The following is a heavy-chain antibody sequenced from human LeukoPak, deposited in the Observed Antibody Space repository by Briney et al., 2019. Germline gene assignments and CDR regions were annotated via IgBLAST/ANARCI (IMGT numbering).Heavy chain of an antibody. D-gene: IGHD3-22*01. CDR1: GGTFSSYA. Sequence: ASVKVSCKASGGTFSSYAISWVRQAPGQGLEWMGGIIPIFGTANYAQKFQGRVTITADESTSTAYMELSSLRSEDTAVYYCARDSYYYDSSGSHSDYWGQGTLVTVSS. CDR2: IIPIFGTA. CDR3: ARDSYYYDSSGSHSDY. J-gene: IGHJ4*02. V-gene: IGHV1-69*13.